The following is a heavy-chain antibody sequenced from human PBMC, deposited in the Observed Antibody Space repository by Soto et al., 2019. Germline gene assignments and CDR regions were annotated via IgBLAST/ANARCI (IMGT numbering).Heavy chain of an antibody. CDR1: GFTVSSNY. J-gene: IGHJ6*03. CDR3: ARDNGSPGFYYYYCMDV. D-gene: IGHD6-25*01. V-gene: IGHV3-66*01. Sequence: VQLVESGGGLVQPGGSLRLPCAASGFTVSSNYMSWVRQAPGRGLARVSVIYSGGSTYYADSVKGRFTISRDNSKNKLYLHMNSLRAEDTDVYYCARDNGSPGFYYYYCMDVWGKGTTVTVSS. CDR2: IYSGGST.